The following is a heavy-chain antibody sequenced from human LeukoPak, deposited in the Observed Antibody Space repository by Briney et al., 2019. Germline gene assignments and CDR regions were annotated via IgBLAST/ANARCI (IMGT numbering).Heavy chain of an antibody. Sequence: GGSLRLSCAASGFTFSDYYMTWIRQAPGKGLEWVSYISGSSSHTNYADSVKGRFTISRDNAKNSLYLQMNSLRVEDTAVYFCARARIAAPLLDYWGQGTLVTVSS. CDR3: ARARIAAPLLDY. D-gene: IGHD6-13*01. CDR1: GFTFSDYY. J-gene: IGHJ4*02. V-gene: IGHV3-11*06. CDR2: ISGSSSHT.